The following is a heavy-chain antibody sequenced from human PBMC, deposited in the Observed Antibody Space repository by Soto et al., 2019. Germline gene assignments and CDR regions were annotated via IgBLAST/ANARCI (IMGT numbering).Heavy chain of an antibody. V-gene: IGHV3-21*01. Sequence: EVQLVESGGGLVKPGGSLRLSCAASGFTFNTYDMNWVRQAPGKGLEWVSSITTSSAFIYYAHSLKARITICRDKAKNTLFLQMNSLGAEDTAVYYCVRSGTARLLRHSWFDTWGQGTLVTVSS. D-gene: IGHD2-21*01. CDR1: GFTFNTYD. J-gene: IGHJ5*02. CDR2: ITTSSAFI. CDR3: VRSGTARLLRHSWFDT.